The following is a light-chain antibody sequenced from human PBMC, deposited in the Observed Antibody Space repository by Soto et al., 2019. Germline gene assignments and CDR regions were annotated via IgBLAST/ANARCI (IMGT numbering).Light chain of an antibody. V-gene: IGKV3-20*01. CDR3: QQYGSSIFT. CDR2: GAS. Sequence: EIVLTQSPGTLSLSPGERATLSCRASQSVSSSYLAWYQQKPGQAPRLLIHGASSRANGIPDRFSGSGSGTDFTLSISRLEPEDFAVYYCQQYGSSIFTFGPGIKVDIK. CDR1: QSVSSSY. J-gene: IGKJ3*01.